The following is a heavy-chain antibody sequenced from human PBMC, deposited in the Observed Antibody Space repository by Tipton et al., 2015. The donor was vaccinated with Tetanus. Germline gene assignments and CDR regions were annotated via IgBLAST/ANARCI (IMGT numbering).Heavy chain of an antibody. D-gene: IGHD3-22*01. CDR3: ARDRGDYIYYGMDV. CDR1: GYTFTGYY. J-gene: IGHJ6*02. V-gene: IGHV1-2*02. CDR2: IDPNSGGT. Sequence: QLVQSGAEVKKPGASVKVSCKASGYTFTGYYMYWVRQAPGQGLEWMGWIDPNSGGTVYAQKFQGRVTMTRDTPISTAYMELRSLRSDDPAVYYCARDRGDYIYYGMDVWGPGTTVTVS.